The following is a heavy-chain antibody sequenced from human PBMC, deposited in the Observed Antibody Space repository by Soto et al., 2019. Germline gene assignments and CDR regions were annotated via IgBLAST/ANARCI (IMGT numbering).Heavy chain of an antibody. CDR2: INHSGST. J-gene: IGHJ4*02. Sequence: SETLSLTCAVYGGSFSGYYWSWIRQPPGKGLEWIGEINHSGSTNYNPSLKSRVTISVDTSKNQFSLKLSSVTAADTAVYYCARGLRKGGGTTVTTLEWLADYWGQGTLVTVSS. D-gene: IGHD4-4*01. CDR1: GGSFSGYY. V-gene: IGHV4-34*01. CDR3: ARGLRKGGGTTVTTLEWLADY.